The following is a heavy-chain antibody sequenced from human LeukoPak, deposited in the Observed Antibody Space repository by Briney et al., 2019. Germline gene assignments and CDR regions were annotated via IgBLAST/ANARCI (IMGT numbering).Heavy chain of an antibody. V-gene: IGHV1-2*04. CDR2: INPNSGGT. J-gene: IGHJ1*01. D-gene: IGHD2-15*01. Sequence: ASVKVSYKASGYTFTAYYMHWLRQAPGQGREWMGWINPNSGGTNYAQNFQGWVTMTRDTSISTAYMELSRLRSDDTAVYYCARDAASGYCSGGSCYSGHFQHWGQGTLVTGSS. CDR1: GYTFTAYY. CDR3: ARDAASGYCSGGSCYSGHFQH.